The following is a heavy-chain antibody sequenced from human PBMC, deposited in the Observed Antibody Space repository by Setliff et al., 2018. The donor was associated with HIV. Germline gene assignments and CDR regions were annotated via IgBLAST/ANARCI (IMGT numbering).Heavy chain of an antibody. CDR2: FDPEDGET. D-gene: IGHD3-9*01. Sequence: GASVKVSCKISGYTLTELSIHWVRQAPGKGLEWMANFDPEDGETFYAQMFQGRVTMTADESTSTAYMELSSLRSEDTAVYYCARAVVPTYYDVLTGYVYYMDVWG. V-gene: IGHV1-24*01. CDR1: GYTLTELS. J-gene: IGHJ6*03. CDR3: ARAVVPTYYDVLTGYVYYMDV.